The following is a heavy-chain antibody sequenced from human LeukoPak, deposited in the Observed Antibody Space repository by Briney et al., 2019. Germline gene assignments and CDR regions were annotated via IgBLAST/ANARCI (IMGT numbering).Heavy chain of an antibody. J-gene: IGHJ3*02. D-gene: IGHD2-8*01. CDR1: GVSIISYY. CDR2: IYYTGDT. CDR3: ARGFQWHPKPNAFDI. V-gene: IGHV4-59*01. Sequence: PSETLSLTCTVSGVSIISYYWSWIRLPPGKGLDWIGNIYYTGDTNYNPSLQSRVTISVDASKSQFSLKLGSVTAADTAVYYCARGFQWHPKPNAFDIWGQGTTVTVSS.